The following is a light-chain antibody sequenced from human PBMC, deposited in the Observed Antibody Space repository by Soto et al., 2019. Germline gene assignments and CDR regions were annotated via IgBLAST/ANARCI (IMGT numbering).Light chain of an antibody. CDR1: QSVSTN. CDR3: QRFHNWPPIT. Sequence: EIVMTQSPATLSVSPGERATLSCRASQSVSTNLACYQQKPGQAPRLLIYGPSTRATGIPASFTGSGSGTEFTLTISSLQSEDFAVYYCQRFHNWPPITFGQGTRLEIK. J-gene: IGKJ5*01. CDR2: GPS. V-gene: IGKV3-15*01.